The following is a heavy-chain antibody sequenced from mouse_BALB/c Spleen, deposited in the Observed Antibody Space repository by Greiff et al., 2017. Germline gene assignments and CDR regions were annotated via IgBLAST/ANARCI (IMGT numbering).Heavy chain of an antibody. V-gene: IGHV14-3*02. CDR1: GFNIKDTY. CDR3: ATRVRYRYDPFAY. D-gene: IGHD2-14*01. J-gene: IGHJ3*01. CDR2: IDPANGNT. Sequence: VQLQQSGAELVKPGASVKLSCTASGFNIKDTYMHWVMQRPEQGLEGIGRIDPANGNTKYDPKFQGKATITADTSSNTAYLQLSSLTSEDTAVYYWATRVRYRYDPFAYWGQGTLGTVSA.